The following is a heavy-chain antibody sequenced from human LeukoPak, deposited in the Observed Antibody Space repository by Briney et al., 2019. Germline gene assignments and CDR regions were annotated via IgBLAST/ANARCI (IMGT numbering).Heavy chain of an antibody. D-gene: IGHD3-22*01. CDR2: IRYDGSNK. V-gene: IGHV3-30*02. Sequence: GGSLRLSCAASGFTFSSYGMHWVRQAPGKGLEWVAFIRYDGSNKYYADSVKGRFTISRGNSKNTLYLQMNSLRAEDTAVYYCAKDLSSSGYVDYFDYWGQGTLVTVSS. CDR1: GFTFSSYG. CDR3: AKDLSSSGYVDYFDY. J-gene: IGHJ4*02.